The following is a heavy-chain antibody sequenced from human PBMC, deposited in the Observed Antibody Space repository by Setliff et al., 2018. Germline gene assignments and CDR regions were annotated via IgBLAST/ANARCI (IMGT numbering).Heavy chain of an antibody. Sequence: ASVKVSCKASGYTFTDYGITWVRQAPGQGLEWMGWVSAYTGNAYYAHRLQDRVTLTTDKSTGTAYMELRSLRSDDTAVYYCLRLVRYCTKVACQATSGDEVWGLGTLVTVSS. CDR1: GYTFTDYG. CDR3: LRLVRYCTKVACQATSGDEV. V-gene: IGHV1-18*01. CDR2: VSAYTGNA. J-gene: IGHJ4*02. D-gene: IGHD2-8*01.